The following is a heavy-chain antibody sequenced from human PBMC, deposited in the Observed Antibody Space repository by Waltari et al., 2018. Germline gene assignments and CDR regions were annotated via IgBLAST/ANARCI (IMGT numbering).Heavy chain of an antibody. V-gene: IGHV4-39*02. CDR3: ARSFGGSGSYKFDT. CDR2: VHYTGKT. CDR1: GASISISTHY. J-gene: IGHJ4*02. D-gene: IGHD3-10*01. Sequence: RLQESGPGRMKPSETLSLICTVSGASISISTHYWGWIRQTPGMGPEWIGSVHYTGKTYNNLSLESRVSLSVDTSKNLFSLELTSVTAADTATYFCARSFGGSGSYKFDTWGRGILVSVSS.